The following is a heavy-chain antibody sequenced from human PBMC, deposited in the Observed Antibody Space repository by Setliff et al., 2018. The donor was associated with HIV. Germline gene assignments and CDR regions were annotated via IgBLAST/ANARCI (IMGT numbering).Heavy chain of an antibody. CDR2: IIPIFKSA. CDR3: ARTSGDAYNYEGAFDV. CDR1: GYTFSSYG. D-gene: IGHD5-12*01. J-gene: IGHJ3*01. Sequence: ASVKVSCKASGYTFSSYGLNWVRQAPGQGLEWMGGIIPIFKSADYAQKFQGRVTITTDESTSTAYMDLSSLKSDDTAIYYCARTSGDAYNYEGAFDVWGQGTLVTVSS. V-gene: IGHV1-69*05.